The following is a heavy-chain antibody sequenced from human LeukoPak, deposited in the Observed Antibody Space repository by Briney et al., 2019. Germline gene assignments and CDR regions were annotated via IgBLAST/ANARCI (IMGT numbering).Heavy chain of an antibody. V-gene: IGHV3-33*01. D-gene: IGHD6-13*01. CDR1: GFTFSSYG. J-gene: IGHJ6*02. CDR2: IWYDGSNK. Sequence: GGSLRLSCAASGFTFSSYGMHWVRQAPGKGLEWVAVIWYDGSNKYYADSVKGRFTISRDNSKNTLYLQMNSLRAEDTAVYYCARDTVAAAGNYYYYCYGMDVWGQGTTVTVSS. CDR3: ARDTVAAAGNYYYYCYGMDV.